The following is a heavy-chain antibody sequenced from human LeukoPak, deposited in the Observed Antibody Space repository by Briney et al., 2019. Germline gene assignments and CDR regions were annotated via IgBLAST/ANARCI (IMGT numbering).Heavy chain of an antibody. CDR1: GFPISSHY. V-gene: IGHV4-59*08. D-gene: IGHD3-16*01. CDR2: IYYSGST. CDR3: AGTRDPLGRWFDP. Sequence: SETLTLTCTVSGFPISSHYWSWIRQPPGKGLEWIGYIYYSGSTNYNPSLKSRVTISVDTSKTQYSLKLSPVTAADTAVYYCAGTRDPLGRWFDPWGQGTLVTVSS. J-gene: IGHJ5*02.